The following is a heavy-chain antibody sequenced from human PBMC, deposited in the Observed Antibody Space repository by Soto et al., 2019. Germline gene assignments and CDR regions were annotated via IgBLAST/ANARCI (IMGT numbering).Heavy chain of an antibody. V-gene: IGHV3-48*01. CDR1: GFTFSSYS. CDR3: ARDLTVLSEIGFDY. D-gene: IGHD3-16*01. CDR2: ISSSSSTI. Sequence: ESGGGLVQPGGSLRLSCAASGFTFSSYSMNWVRQAPGKGLEWVSYISSSSSTIYYADSVKGRFTISRDNAKNSLYLQMNSLRAEDTAVYYCARDLTVLSEIGFDYWGQGTLVTVSS. J-gene: IGHJ4*02.